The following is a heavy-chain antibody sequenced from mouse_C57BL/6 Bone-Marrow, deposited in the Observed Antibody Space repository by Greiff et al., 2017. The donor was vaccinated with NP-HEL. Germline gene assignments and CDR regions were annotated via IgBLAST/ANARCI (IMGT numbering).Heavy chain of an antibody. J-gene: IGHJ4*01. CDR1: GFSLTSYG. CDR3: ASITTVVAPYAMDY. Sequence: VQLQQSGPGLVAPSQSLSITCTVSGFSLTSYGVSWVRQPPGKGLEWLGVIWGDGSTNYHSALISRLSISKDNSKSQVFVKLNSLQTDDTATYYCASITTVVAPYAMDYWGQGTSVTVSS. D-gene: IGHD1-1*01. V-gene: IGHV2-3*01. CDR2: IWGDGST.